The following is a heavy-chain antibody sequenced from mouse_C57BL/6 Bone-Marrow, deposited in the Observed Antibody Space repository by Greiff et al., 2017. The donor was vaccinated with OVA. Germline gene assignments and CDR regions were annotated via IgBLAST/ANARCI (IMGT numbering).Heavy chain of an antibody. V-gene: IGHV1-76*01. D-gene: IGHD2-2*01. CDR2: IYPGSGNI. CDR1: GYTFTDYY. CDR3: ARSERLRDYFDD. Sequence: VQLHQSGAELVRPGASVKLSCKASGYTFTDYYISWVKQRPGQGLDWIARIYPGSGNIYYNEKFKGKATLTAEKSSSTAYMQLSSLTSDDSAVYFCARSERLRDYFDDWGQGTTLTVSS. J-gene: IGHJ2*01.